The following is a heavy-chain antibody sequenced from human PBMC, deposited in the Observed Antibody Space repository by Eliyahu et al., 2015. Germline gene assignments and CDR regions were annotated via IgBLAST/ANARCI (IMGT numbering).Heavy chain of an antibody. CDR1: GGSFSGYY. D-gene: IGHD6-13*01. J-gene: IGHJ4*02. CDR2: INHSGST. Sequence: QVQLQQWGAGLLKPSETLSLTCAVYGGSFSGYYWSWIRQPPGKGLEWIGEINHSGSTNYNPSLKSRVTISVDTSKNQFSLKLSSVTAADTAVYYCARNTSSWYTDLIGFYYFDYWGQGILVTVSS. V-gene: IGHV4-34*02. CDR3: ARNTSSWYTDLIGFYYFDY.